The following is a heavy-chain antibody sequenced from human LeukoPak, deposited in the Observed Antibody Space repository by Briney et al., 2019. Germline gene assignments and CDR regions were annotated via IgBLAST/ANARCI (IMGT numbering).Heavy chain of an antibody. CDR3: ARGYTYGYIFYFDY. CDR1: GFTFSTYW. Sequence: GGSLRLSCVASGFTFSTYWMSWVRQAPGKGLEWVANIKQDGTEKYYVDSVKGRFTISRDNAKNSLYLQMNSLRAEDTAVYYCARGYTYGYIFYFDYWGQGTLVTVSS. CDR2: IKQDGTEK. V-gene: IGHV3-7*01. J-gene: IGHJ4*02. D-gene: IGHD5-18*01.